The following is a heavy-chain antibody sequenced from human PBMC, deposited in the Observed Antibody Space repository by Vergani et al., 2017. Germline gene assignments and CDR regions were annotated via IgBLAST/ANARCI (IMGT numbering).Heavy chain of an antibody. V-gene: IGHV4-31*01. D-gene: IGHD3-9*01. CDR2: IYYSGST. J-gene: IGHJ4*02. CDR1: GGSISSGGYY. Sequence: QVQLQESGPGLVKPSQTLSLTCTVSGGSISSGGYYWSWIRQHPGKGLEWIGYIYYSGSTYYNPSLKSLVTISVDTSKNQFSLKLSSVTAADTAVYYCARGQLRYFDWKWDYWGQGTLVTVSS. CDR3: ARGQLRYFDWKWDY.